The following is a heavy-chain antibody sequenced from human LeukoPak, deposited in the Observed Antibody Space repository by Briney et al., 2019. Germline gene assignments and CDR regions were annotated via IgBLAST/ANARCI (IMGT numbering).Heavy chain of an antibody. CDR3: ARVKAYGLGTSDYYYYMDV. Sequence: ASVKVSCKASGYTFTGYYMHWVRQAPGQGLEWMGLINPSGGSTSYAQKLQGRVTMTRDTSTSTVYMELSSLRSEDTAVYYCARVKAYGLGTSDYYYYMDVWGKGTTVTISS. V-gene: IGHV1-46*01. CDR1: GYTFTGYY. CDR2: INPSGGST. D-gene: IGHD3-10*01. J-gene: IGHJ6*03.